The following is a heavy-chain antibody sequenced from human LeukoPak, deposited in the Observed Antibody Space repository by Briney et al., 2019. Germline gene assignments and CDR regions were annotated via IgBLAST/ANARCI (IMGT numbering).Heavy chain of an antibody. CDR3: ARARYSYDAFDI. CDR2: IYYSGST. J-gene: IGHJ3*02. V-gene: IGHV4-39*02. Sequence: SETLSLTCTVSGGSISGSSYYWGWIRQPPGKGLEWIGSIYYSGSTYYNPSLKSRVTISVDTSKNQFSLKLNSVTATDTAVYYCARARYSYDAFDIWGQGTMVTVSS. D-gene: IGHD5-18*01. CDR1: GGSISGSSYY.